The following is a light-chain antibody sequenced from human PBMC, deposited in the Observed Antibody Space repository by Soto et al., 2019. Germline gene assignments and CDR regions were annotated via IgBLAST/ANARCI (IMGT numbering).Light chain of an antibody. Sequence: QSALTQPASVSGSPGQSITISCTGTSSDVGTYNLVSWYQQHPGKAPKLIIYEVTKRPSGVSNRFSGSKSGNTASLTISGLQAEDEADYYCCSYATYITLYVFGTGTKLTVL. CDR3: CSYATYITLYV. CDR1: SSDVGTYNL. V-gene: IGLV2-23*02. CDR2: EVT. J-gene: IGLJ1*01.